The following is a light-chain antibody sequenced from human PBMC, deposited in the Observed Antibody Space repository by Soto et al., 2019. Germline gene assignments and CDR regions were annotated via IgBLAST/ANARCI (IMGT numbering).Light chain of an antibody. J-gene: IGKJ4*01. CDR3: QQYGSSPLT. Sequence: PGERATLSCGASQSVSSXYLAXYQXRXGXXXRXXXYDASTRATGIPDRFSGSGYGTDFTLTISRLEPEDFAVYYCQQYGSSPLTFGGGNKVDIK. CDR2: DAS. CDR1: QSVSSXY. V-gene: IGKV3D-20*01.